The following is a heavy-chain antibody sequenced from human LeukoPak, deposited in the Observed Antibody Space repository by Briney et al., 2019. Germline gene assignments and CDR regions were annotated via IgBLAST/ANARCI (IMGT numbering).Heavy chain of an antibody. V-gene: IGHV4-39*01. Sequence: PSETLSLTCTVSGGSISSSTYYWGWIRQPPGMGLEWIGSIYYSGSTDYNPSLKSRVTISVDTSRTQFSLKLSSVTAADTAVYYCASRQWLVRMDYWGQATLVTVSP. D-gene: IGHD6-19*01. CDR1: GGSISSSTYY. CDR2: IYYSGST. J-gene: IGHJ4*02. CDR3: ASRQWLVRMDY.